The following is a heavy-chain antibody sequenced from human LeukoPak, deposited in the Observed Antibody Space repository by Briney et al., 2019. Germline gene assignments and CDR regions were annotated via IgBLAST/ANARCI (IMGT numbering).Heavy chain of an antibody. CDR1: GGSISSYY. CDR2: IYYSGST. J-gene: IGHJ6*03. V-gene: IGHV4-59*01. CDR3: ARERWGNTVLSYYYMDV. D-gene: IGHD3-16*01. Sequence: PSETLSLTCTVSGGSISSYYWSWIRQPPGKGLEWIGYIYYSGSTNYNPSLKSRVTISVDTSKNQFSLKLSSVTAADTAVYYCARERWGNTVLSYYYMDVWGKGTTVTVPS.